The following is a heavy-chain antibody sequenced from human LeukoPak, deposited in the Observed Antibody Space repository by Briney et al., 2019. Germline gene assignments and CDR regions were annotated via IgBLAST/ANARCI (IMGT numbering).Heavy chain of an antibody. CDR1: GGSISSYY. CDR3: ARSHKAMAGEGLFDY. Sequence: PSETLSLTCTVSGGSISSYYWSWIRQPPGKGLEWMGYNSENTNYNPSLKSRVTISVDTSKNQFSLKLSSVTAADTAVYYCARSHKAMAGEGLFDYWGQGTLVTVSS. J-gene: IGHJ4*02. D-gene: IGHD5-18*01. CDR2: NSENT. V-gene: IGHV4-59*01.